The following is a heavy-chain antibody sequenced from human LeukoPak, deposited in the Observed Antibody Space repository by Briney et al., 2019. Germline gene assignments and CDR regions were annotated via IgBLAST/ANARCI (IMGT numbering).Heavy chain of an antibody. CDR3: AKDYDSSGYALYYFDY. CDR2: ISWNSGSI. D-gene: IGHD3-22*01. V-gene: IGHV3-9*01. J-gene: IGHJ4*02. Sequence: PGRSLRFSCAASGFTFDDYAMHWVRQAPGKGLEWVSGISWNSGSIGYADSVKGRFTISRDNAKNSLYLQMNSLRAEDTALYYCAKDYDSSGYALYYFDYWGQGTLVTVSS. CDR1: GFTFDDYA.